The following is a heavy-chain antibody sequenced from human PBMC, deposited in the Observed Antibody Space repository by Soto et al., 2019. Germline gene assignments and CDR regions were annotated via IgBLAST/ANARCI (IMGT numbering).Heavy chain of an antibody. CDR3: ARAYSPWSTFGYYFDY. CDR1: GGSFSGYY. Sequence: PSETLSLTCAVYGGSFSGYYWSWIRQPPGKGLEWIGEINHSGSTNYNPSLKSRVTISVDTSKNQFSLKLSSVTAADTAVYYCARAYSPWSTFGYYFDYWGQGTLVTVYS. D-gene: IGHD4-4*01. V-gene: IGHV4-34*01. CDR2: INHSGST. J-gene: IGHJ4*02.